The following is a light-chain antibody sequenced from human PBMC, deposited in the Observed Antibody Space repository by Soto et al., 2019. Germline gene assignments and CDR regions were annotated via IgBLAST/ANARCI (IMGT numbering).Light chain of an antibody. J-gene: IGKJ2*01. CDR2: DAT. CDR3: QQRYNWPPYT. V-gene: IGKV3-11*01. CDR1: QTVSSY. Sequence: EIVLTQSPATLSLSPGERATLSCRASQTVSSYLAWYQQKPGQAPRLLIYDATNRATRIPDRFSGSGSGTDFTLTISSLEPEDVAVYYCQQRYNWPPYTFGQGTKLEIK.